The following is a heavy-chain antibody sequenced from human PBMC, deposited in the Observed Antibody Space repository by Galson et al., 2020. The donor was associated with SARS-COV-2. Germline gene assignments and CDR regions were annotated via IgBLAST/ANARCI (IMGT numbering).Heavy chain of an antibody. CDR1: GFTFGPYW. CDR3: VRDRGQPDSFDL. CDR2: ITRDGGST. J-gene: IGHJ3*01. Sequence: GESLKISCAASGFTFGPYWMYWVRQAPGKGLEWVSHITRDGGSTNYADSVKGRFTMSRDNSRNTLYLEMNSLTAEDTAVYYCVRDRGQPDSFDLWGQGTKVIVSS. V-gene: IGHV3-74*01. D-gene: IGHD3-10*01.